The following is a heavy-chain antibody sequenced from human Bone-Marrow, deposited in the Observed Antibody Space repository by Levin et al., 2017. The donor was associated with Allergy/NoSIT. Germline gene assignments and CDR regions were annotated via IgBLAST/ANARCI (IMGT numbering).Heavy chain of an antibody. D-gene: IGHD1-7*01. CDR3: ARDSDDNWNFAKYFFGMDV. CDR2: IWYDGSEK. CDR1: GFTFGNSG. V-gene: IGHV3-33*01. J-gene: IGHJ6*02. Sequence: GESLKISCAASGFTFGNSGMHWFRQAPGKGLEWVAVIWYDGSEKYYAESVKGRFTISRDNSKNTLYLQMSSLRAEDTAVYYCARDSDDNWNFAKYFFGMDVWGQGTTVTVSS.